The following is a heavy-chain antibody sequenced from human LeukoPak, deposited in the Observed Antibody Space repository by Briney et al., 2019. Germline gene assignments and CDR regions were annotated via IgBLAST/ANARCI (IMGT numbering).Heavy chain of an antibody. CDR1: GFTFGNYA. CDR3: AKRDFFDSSGYYYLYYFDH. CDR2: ISGSGGST. V-gene: IGHV3-23*01. J-gene: IGHJ4*02. Sequence: PGGSLRLSCAASGFTFGNYAMSWVRQAPGKGLEWVSGISGSGGSTYYADSVKGRFTISRDNSKNTLYLQMNSLRAEDTAVYYCAKRDFFDSSGYYYLYYFDHWGQGTLVTVSS. D-gene: IGHD3-22*01.